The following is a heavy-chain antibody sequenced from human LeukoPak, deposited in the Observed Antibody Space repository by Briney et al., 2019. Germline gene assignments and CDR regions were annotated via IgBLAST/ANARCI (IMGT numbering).Heavy chain of an antibody. D-gene: IGHD3-10*01. CDR2: IKSETDGGTT. Sequence: GGSLRLSCAASGFTFSKAWMNWVRQPPGKGLEWVGRIKSETDGGTTDYAAPVRGRFTISRDDSQNTLYLQMSSLTTEDTAVYYCTSSLGPGELSGFDHWGPGSRVTVSS. J-gene: IGHJ4*02. CDR1: GFTFSKAW. V-gene: IGHV3-15*01. CDR3: TSSLGPGELSGFDH.